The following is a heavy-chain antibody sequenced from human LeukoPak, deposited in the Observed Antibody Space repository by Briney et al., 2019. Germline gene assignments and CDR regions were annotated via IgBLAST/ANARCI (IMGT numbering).Heavy chain of an antibody. J-gene: IGHJ3*02. CDR2: INPNSGGT. CDR1: GYTFTGYY. Sequence: GASVKVSCKASGYTFTGYYMHWVRQAPGQGLEWMGRINPNSGGTNYAQKFQGRVTMTRDTSTSTAYMGLSRLRSDDTAVYYCAREPYYYDSSILDAFDIWGQGTMVTVSS. CDR3: AREPYYYDSSILDAFDI. V-gene: IGHV1-2*06. D-gene: IGHD3-22*01.